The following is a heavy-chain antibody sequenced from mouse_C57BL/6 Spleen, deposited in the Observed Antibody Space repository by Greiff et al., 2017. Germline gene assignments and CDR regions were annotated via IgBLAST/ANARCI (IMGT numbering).Heavy chain of an antibody. CDR1: GYTFTSYW. Sequence: QVQLQQPGAELVRPGSSVKLSCKASGYTFTSYWLQWVKQRPIQGLEWIGNIDPSDSETHYNQKFKDKATLTVDKSSSTAYMQRSSLTSEDAAFYCGARDYEWYFEVWGTGTTVTVSS. V-gene: IGHV1-52*01. CDR2: IDPSDSET. D-gene: IGHD1-1*01. CDR3: ARDYEWYFEV. J-gene: IGHJ1*03.